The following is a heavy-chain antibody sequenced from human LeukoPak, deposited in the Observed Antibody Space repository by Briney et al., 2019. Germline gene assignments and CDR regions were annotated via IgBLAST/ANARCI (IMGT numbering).Heavy chain of an antibody. CDR2: INYSGTT. CDR3: ARDEGHYNNGMDV. Sequence: SETLSHTCTVSGDSISSGDYYWSWARQHPGKGLEWIGYINYSGTTYYNPSLTSRVTISVDTSKNQFSLKLSSVTAADTAVYYCARDEGHYNNGMDVWGKGTTVTVSS. J-gene: IGHJ6*04. V-gene: IGHV4-30-4*01. CDR1: GDSISSGDYY.